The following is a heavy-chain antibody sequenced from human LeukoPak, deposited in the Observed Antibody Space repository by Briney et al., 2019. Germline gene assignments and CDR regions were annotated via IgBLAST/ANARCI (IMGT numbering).Heavy chain of an antibody. D-gene: IGHD2-15*01. J-gene: IGHJ4*02. CDR3: ARERRGGGDGGSHFDY. Sequence: SVKVSCKASGGTFSSYAISWVRQAPGQGLEWIGRIIPILGIANYAQKFQGRVTITADKSTSTAYMELSSLRSEDTAVYYCARERRGGGDGGSHFDYWGQGTLVTVSS. V-gene: IGHV1-69*04. CDR2: IIPILGIA. CDR1: GGTFSSYA.